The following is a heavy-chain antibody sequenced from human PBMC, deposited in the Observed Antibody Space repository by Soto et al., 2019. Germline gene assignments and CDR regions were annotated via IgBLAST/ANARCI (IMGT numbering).Heavy chain of an antibody. Sequence: QVQLVESGGGLVKPGGSLRLSCAASGFTFSDYYMSWIRQAPGKGLEWVSYISSSGSTIYYADSVKGRFTISRDNAKNSLDLEMNSLRGGDTAVYYCAREGANYCSGGSCYRPFDYWGQGTLVTVSS. J-gene: IGHJ4*02. CDR3: AREGANYCSGGSCYRPFDY. D-gene: IGHD2-15*01. V-gene: IGHV3-11*01. CDR1: GFTFSDYY. CDR2: ISSSGSTI.